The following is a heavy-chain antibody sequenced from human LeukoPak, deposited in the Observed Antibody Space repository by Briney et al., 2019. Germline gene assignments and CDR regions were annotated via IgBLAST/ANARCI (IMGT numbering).Heavy chain of an antibody. CDR3: AELGITMIGGV. V-gene: IGHV3-7*01. J-gene: IGHJ6*04. Sequence: PGGSLRLSCTASGFTFTSYWMTWVRQAPGKGLEWVANIKQDGSEKYYVDSVKGRFTISRNNAKNSLYLQMNSLRAEDTAVYYCAELGITMIGGVWGKGTTVTISS. CDR2: IKQDGSEK. CDR1: GFTFTSYW. D-gene: IGHD3-10*02.